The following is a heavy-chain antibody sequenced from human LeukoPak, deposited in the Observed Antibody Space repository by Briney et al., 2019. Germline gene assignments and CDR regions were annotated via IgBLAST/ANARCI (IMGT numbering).Heavy chain of an antibody. CDR2: ISGSGGST. V-gene: IGHV3-23*01. Sequence: SGGSLRLSCAASGFTFSSYAMSWVRQAPGKGLEWVSAISGSGGSTYYADSVKGRFTISRDNSKNTLYLQMNSLRAEDTAVYYCAKGSMFEKHLFDYWGQGTLVTVSS. CDR3: AKGSMFEKHLFDY. J-gene: IGHJ4*02. CDR1: GFTFSSYA. D-gene: IGHD3-10*02.